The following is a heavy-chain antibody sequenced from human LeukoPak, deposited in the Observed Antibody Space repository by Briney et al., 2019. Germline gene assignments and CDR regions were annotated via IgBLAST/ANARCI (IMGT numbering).Heavy chain of an antibody. CDR1: GINFRASG. Sequence: GGSLRLSCAASGINFRASGMHWVRQAPGMGLEWVTFIQTDGGDKKYAASVAGRFTTSRDNSKNTVYLHMSSLRPDDTALYYCARDGGTVVIGRFDYWGQGTLVTVSS. V-gene: IGHV3-30*02. D-gene: IGHD2-2*01. J-gene: IGHJ4*02. CDR3: ARDGGTVVIGRFDY. CDR2: IQTDGGDK.